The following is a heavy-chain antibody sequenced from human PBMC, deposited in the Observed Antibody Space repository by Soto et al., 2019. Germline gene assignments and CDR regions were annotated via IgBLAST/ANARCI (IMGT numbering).Heavy chain of an antibody. CDR3: VRDRSSGWFGQKNNWFDP. D-gene: IGHD6-19*01. CDR1: GASISSTDW. V-gene: IGHV4-4*02. Sequence: SETLSLTCAVSGASISSTDWLSWVRQPPGKGLEWLGEIYHSGSTYYNPSLKSRVTISVDMSKNQLSLNVSPVTAADAAVYYCVRDRSSGWFGQKNNWFDPWGSGTLVTVSS. J-gene: IGHJ5*02. CDR2: IYHSGST.